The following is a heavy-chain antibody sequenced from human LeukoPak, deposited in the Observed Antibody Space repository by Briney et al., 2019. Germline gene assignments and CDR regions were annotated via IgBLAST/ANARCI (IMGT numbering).Heavy chain of an antibody. CDR1: GGTFSSYA. CDR3: ARENTALRPDY. D-gene: IGHD5-18*01. Sequence: SVKVPCKASGGTFSSYAISWVRQAPGQGLEWMGRIIPILGIANYAQKFQGRVTITADKSTSTAYMELSSLRSEDTAVYYCARENTALRPDYWGQGTLVTVSS. V-gene: IGHV1-69*04. CDR2: IIPILGIA. J-gene: IGHJ4*02.